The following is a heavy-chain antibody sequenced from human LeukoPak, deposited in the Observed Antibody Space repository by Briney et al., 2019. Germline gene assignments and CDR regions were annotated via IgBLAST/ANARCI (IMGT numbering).Heavy chain of an antibody. J-gene: IGHJ6*02. Sequence: SETLSLTCTVSGGSISSAGNYWSWIRQHPGKGLEWIGYIHYTGSTYYNPSLRSRLTISVDTSKNQFSLTLTSITAADTAVYFCARGRCGGGSCYPRNYYSYYGMDVWGQGTTVTVSS. D-gene: IGHD2-15*01. CDR1: GGSISSAGNY. CDR2: IHYTGST. CDR3: ARGRCGGGSCYPRNYYSYYGMDV. V-gene: IGHV4-31*03.